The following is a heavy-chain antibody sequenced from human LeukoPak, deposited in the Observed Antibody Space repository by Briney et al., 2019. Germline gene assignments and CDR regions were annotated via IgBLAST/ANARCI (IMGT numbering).Heavy chain of an antibody. D-gene: IGHD6-6*01. CDR3: AVPAQTKHSSSLNY. CDR2: INPSGGST. CDR1: GHTSTSYY. V-gene: IGHV1-46*01. Sequence: ASVKVSCKASGHTSTSYYIHWVRQAPGQGLEWMGIINPSGGSTSYAQKFQGRVTMTRDMSTSTVYMELSSLKSEDTAVYYCAVPAQTKHSSSLNYWGQGTLVTVSS. J-gene: IGHJ4*02.